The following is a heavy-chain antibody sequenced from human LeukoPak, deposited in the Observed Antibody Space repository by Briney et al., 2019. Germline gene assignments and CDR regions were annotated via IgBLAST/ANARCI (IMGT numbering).Heavy chain of an antibody. V-gene: IGHV4-30-4*01. D-gene: IGHD1-20*01. J-gene: IGHJ4*02. Sequence: PSQTLSLTCTVSGGSISSGDYYWSWIRQPPGKGLEWIGYIYYSGCTYYNPSLKSRVTISVDTSKNQFSLKLSSVTAADAAVYYSASSYNWNDSFDYWGQGTLVTVSS. CDR1: GGSISSGDYY. CDR2: IYYSGCT. CDR3: ASSYNWNDSFDY.